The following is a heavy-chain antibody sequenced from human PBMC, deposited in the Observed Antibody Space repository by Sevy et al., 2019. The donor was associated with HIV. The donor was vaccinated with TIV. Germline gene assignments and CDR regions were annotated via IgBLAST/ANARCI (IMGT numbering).Heavy chain of an antibody. Sequence: GGCLRLSCTASGFTFDEVAMHWVRQAPGKSLEWVSVISCDGRDTTYAESVKGRFTVSRDNNKNSVYLHMNSLRVDDAALYYCAKGHRLGCSSYIFDFWGQGTLVTVSS. V-gene: IGHV3-43D*03. J-gene: IGHJ4*02. CDR2: ISCDGRDT. D-gene: IGHD6-13*01. CDR1: GFTFDEVA. CDR3: AKGHRLGCSSYIFDF.